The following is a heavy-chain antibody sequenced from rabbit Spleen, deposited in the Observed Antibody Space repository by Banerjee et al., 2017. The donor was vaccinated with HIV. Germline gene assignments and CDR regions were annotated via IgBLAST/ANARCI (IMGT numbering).Heavy chain of an antibody. CDR3: ARNYVNAFDP. J-gene: IGHJ2*01. Sequence: QEQLVESGGGLVQPEGSLTLSCTASGFSFSSSYWICWVRQAPGKGLEWIACIDTDNAGNIYYANWAKGRFTISKTSSTTVTLQMTSLTAADTATYFCARNYVNAFDPWGPGTLVTVS. CDR2: IDTDNAGNI. CDR1: GFSFSSSYW. D-gene: IGHD1-1*01. V-gene: IGHV1S45*01.